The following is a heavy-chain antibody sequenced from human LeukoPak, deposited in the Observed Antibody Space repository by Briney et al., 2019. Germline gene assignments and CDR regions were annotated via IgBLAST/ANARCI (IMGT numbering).Heavy chain of an antibody. D-gene: IGHD3-10*01. CDR3: AADATPLVRGLIIAFGY. CDR1: GGSISSYY. CDR2: IYYSGST. Sequence: SETLSLTCTVSGGSISSYYWSWIRQPPGKGLEWIGYIYYSGSTNYNPSLKSRVTISVDTSKNQFSLKLSSVTAADTAVYYCAADATPLVRGLIIAFGYWGQGTQVTVSS. J-gene: IGHJ4*02. V-gene: IGHV4-59*01.